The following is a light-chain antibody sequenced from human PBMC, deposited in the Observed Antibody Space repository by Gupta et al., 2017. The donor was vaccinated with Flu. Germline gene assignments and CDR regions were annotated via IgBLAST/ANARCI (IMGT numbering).Light chain of an antibody. Sequence: PATLSLSPGERATLSCRASQTVGRFLVWYQQKPGQAPRLLMSDASTRATGIPARFGGSGSGTDFTLTISSLEPEDFAVYYCQQRANWPGTFGQGTRLEIK. CDR1: QTVGRF. J-gene: IGKJ2*01. V-gene: IGKV3-11*01. CDR2: DAS. CDR3: QQRANWPGT.